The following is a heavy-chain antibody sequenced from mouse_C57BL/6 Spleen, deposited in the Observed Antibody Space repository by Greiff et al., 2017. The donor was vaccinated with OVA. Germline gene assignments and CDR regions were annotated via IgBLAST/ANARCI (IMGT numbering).Heavy chain of an antibody. CDR1: GFTFSSYA. J-gene: IGHJ2*01. V-gene: IGHV5-4*01. Sequence: EVQGVESGGGLVKPGGSLKLSCAASGFTFSSYAMSWVRQTPEKRLEWVATISDGGSYTYYPDNVKGRFTIARDNAKNNLYLQMSHLKSEDTAMYYCARDTQLTGTFPLYFEYWGQGTTLTVSS. CDR3: ARDTQLTGTFPLYFEY. CDR2: ISDGGSYT. D-gene: IGHD4-1*01.